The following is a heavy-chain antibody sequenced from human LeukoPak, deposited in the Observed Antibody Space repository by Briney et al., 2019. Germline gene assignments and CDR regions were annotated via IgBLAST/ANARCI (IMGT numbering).Heavy chain of an antibody. Sequence: ASVKVSCKASGYTFTSHGITWVRQAPGQGLEWMGWITTYNGKTNYAQSLQDRVTMTTDTSTSTAYMELWSLRSDDTAVYYCARDWGYYSDTSGYSDYWGQGTLVTVPS. CDR1: GYTFTSHG. CDR3: ARDWGYYSDTSGYSDY. J-gene: IGHJ4*02. D-gene: IGHD3-22*01. CDR2: ITTYNGKT. V-gene: IGHV1-18*01.